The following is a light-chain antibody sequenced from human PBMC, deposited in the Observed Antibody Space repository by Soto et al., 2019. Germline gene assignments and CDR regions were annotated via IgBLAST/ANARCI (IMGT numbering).Light chain of an antibody. CDR3: CACAGSYDVWV. J-gene: IGLJ3*02. CDR2: DVS. Sequence: QSALTQPRSVSGSPGQSVTISCTGTSSDVGDYNYVSWYQQHPGKPPKLVIYDVSKRPSGVPDRFSGSKSGNPGSLTISGLQAEDEADYYCCACAGSYDVWVFGGG. CDR1: SSDVGDYNY. V-gene: IGLV2-11*01.